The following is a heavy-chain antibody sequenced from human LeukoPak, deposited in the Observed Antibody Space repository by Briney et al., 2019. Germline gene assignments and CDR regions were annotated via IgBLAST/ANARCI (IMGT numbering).Heavy chain of an antibody. CDR1: GGSFSGYY. CDR3: ARWVPGDY. J-gene: IGHJ4*02. V-gene: IGHV4-34*01. CDR2: IYYSGST. Sequence: SETLSLTCAVYGGSFSGYYWSWIRQPPGKGLEWIGSIYYSGSTYYNPSLKSRVTISVDTSKNQFSLKLSSVTAADTAVYYCARWVPGDYWGQGTLVTVSS. D-gene: IGHD4/OR15-4a*01.